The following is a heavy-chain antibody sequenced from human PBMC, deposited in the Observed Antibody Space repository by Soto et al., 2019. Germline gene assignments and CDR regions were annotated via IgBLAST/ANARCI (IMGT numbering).Heavy chain of an antibody. D-gene: IGHD6-19*01. J-gene: IGHJ6*02. V-gene: IGHV3-7*01. CDR3: ASYIRYSSGWYRTSMDV. CDR2: IKQDGSEK. CDR1: GFTFSSYW. Sequence: GASLRLSCAASGFTFSSYWMSWVRQAAGRGLEWVANIKQDGSEKYYVDSVKGRFTISRDNAKNSLYLQMNSLRAEDTAVYYCASYIRYSSGWYRTSMDVWGQGTTVTVYS.